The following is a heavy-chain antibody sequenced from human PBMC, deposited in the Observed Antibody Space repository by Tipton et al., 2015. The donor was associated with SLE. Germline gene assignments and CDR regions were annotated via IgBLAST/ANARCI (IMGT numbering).Heavy chain of an antibody. Sequence: QLVQSGAAVKKPGGSLKMSCKTSGYSFTNYWIGWVRQMPGQGLEYVGIIHPGESETRYSPSFQGQVTISADKSISTAYLQWVSLKASDTAVYYCARGTIFGVVVVDHYYMDVWGKGTTVTVS. CDR3: ARGTIFGVVVVDHYYMDV. CDR1: GYSFTNYW. D-gene: IGHD3-3*01. CDR2: IHPGESET. J-gene: IGHJ6*03. V-gene: IGHV5-51*03.